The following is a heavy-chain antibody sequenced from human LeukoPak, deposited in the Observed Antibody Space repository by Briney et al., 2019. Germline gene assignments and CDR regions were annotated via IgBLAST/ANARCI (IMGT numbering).Heavy chain of an antibody. Sequence: PGGSLRLSCVASGFTFRDDWMTWVRQAPGEGLECVANIKYDGSDKYYVDSVKGRFTISRDNAKNSVYLQMNSLRVEDTAVYYCARRNLFDYWGQGTVVTVSS. CDR2: IKYDGSDK. CDR3: ARRNLFDY. D-gene: IGHD1-14*01. J-gene: IGHJ4*02. V-gene: IGHV3-7*01. CDR1: GFTFRDDW.